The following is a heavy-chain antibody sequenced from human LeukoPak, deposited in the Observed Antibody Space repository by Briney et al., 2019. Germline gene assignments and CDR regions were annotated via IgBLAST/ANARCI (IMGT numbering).Heavy chain of an antibody. CDR3: ARYAAVAGYYYGMDV. CDR1: GYTFTSYG. CDR2: ISAYNGNT. Sequence: ASVKVSCKASGYTFTSYGISWVRQAPGQGLEWMGWISAYNGNTNYAQKLQGRVTMPTDTSTSTAYMELRSLRSDDTAVYYCARYAAVAGYYYGMDVWGQGTTVTVSS. V-gene: IGHV1-18*01. J-gene: IGHJ6*02. D-gene: IGHD6-19*01.